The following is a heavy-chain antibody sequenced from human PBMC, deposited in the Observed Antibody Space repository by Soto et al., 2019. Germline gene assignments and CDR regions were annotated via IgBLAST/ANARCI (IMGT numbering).Heavy chain of an antibody. V-gene: IGHV3-30*18. CDR1: EFTFSSYG. CDR3: AKDTYYHDTTGYYVFDY. D-gene: IGHD3-22*01. Sequence: QVQLVESGGGVVQPGRSLTLSCAASEFTFSSYGIHWVRQAPGKGLEWVAVISYDGSKKQYADSVKGRFTISRDNSKNTLQLQMNSLRAEDTAEYYWAKDTYYHDTTGYYVFDYWGQGTLVTVSS. J-gene: IGHJ4*02. CDR2: ISYDGSKK.